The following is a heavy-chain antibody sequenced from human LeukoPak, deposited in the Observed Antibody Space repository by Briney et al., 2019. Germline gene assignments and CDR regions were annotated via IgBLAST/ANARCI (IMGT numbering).Heavy chain of an antibody. D-gene: IGHD5-12*01. CDR1: GFTFGDYA. CDR2: IRSKAYGGTT. J-gene: IGHJ4*02. V-gene: IGHV3-49*04. CDR3: TREVATITPYFHY. Sequence: GRSLRLSCTASGFTFGDYAMSWVRQAPGKGLEWVGFIRSKAYGGTTEYAASVKGRFTISRDDSKSIAYLQMNSLKTEDTAVYYCTREVATITPYFHYWGQGTLVTVSS.